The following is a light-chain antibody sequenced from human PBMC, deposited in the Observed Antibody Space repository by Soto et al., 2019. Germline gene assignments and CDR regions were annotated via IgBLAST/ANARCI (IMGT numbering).Light chain of an antibody. CDR3: QQSYSTPWT. CDR1: QSISSY. V-gene: IGKV1-39*01. CDR2: AAS. Sequence: DIQMTQSPSSLSASVGDRVTITCRASQSISSYLNWYQQKPGKAPKLLIYAASSLQSGVPSRFSCSGSGTDFTLTISSLQPEDFETYYCQQSYSTPWTFGQGTKAEIK. J-gene: IGKJ1*01.